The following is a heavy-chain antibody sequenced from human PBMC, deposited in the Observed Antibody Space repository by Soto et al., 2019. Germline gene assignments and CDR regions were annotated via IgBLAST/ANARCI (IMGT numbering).Heavy chain of an antibody. V-gene: IGHV1-2*02. CDR1: GYTFTDSH. Sequence: ASVKVSCKASGYTFTDSHIHWVRQAPGQGLEWMGWINPDTGDRNYAQRFQGRLTLTRDTSITTAYMALNSVTPEDTAVYYCARDPFGTGTLKFDYWGQGTLVTVSS. CDR3: ARDPFGTGTLKFDY. J-gene: IGHJ4*02. D-gene: IGHD1-1*01. CDR2: INPDTGDR.